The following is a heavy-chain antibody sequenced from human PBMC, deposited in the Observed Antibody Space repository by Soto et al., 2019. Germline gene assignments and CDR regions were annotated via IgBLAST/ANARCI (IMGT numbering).Heavy chain of an antibody. V-gene: IGHV1-2*02. D-gene: IGHD5-12*01. CDR2: INPNSGGT. CDR3: ARDGLLVPSTGNYFDP. CDR1: GYTFAGYY. Sequence: GASVKVSCKASGYTFAGYYIHWVRQAPGQGLEWMGWINPNSGGTNYAQKFQGRVTMTRDTSISTAYMELSRLTSDDTAMYYCARDGLLVPSTGNYFDPWGQGTLVTV. J-gene: IGHJ5*02.